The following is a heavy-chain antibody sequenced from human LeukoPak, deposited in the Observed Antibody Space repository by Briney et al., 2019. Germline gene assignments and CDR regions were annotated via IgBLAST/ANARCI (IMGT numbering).Heavy chain of an antibody. CDR2: INPSGGST. CDR1: GYTFTSYY. J-gene: IGHJ3*02. Sequence: ASVKVSCKASGYTFTSYYMHWVRQVPGQGLEWMGIINPSGGSTSYAQEFQGRVTMTRDMSTSTVYMELSSLRSEDTAVYYCARDHTVVTPYAFDIWGQGTMVTVSS. D-gene: IGHD4-23*01. CDR3: ARDHTVVTPYAFDI. V-gene: IGHV1-46*01.